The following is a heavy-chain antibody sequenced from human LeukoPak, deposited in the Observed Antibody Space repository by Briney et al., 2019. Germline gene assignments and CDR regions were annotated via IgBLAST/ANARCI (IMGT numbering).Heavy chain of an antibody. D-gene: IGHD2-15*01. V-gene: IGHV3-23*01. CDR3: AKGLIGYCSGGSCYYMDV. CDR1: GFTFSSYG. J-gene: IGHJ6*03. CDR2: ISGSGGST. Sequence: GGTLRLSCAASGFTFSSYGMSWVRQAPGKGLEWVSAISGSGGSTYYADSVKGRFTISRDNSKNTLYLQMNSLRAEDTAVYYCAKGLIGYCSGGSCYYMDVWGKGTTVTISS.